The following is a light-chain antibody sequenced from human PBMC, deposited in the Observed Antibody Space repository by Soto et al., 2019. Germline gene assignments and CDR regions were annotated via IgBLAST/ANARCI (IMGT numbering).Light chain of an antibody. V-gene: IGLV1-51*01. CDR2: DNN. CDR3: GTWDSSLTAVL. J-gene: IGLJ2*01. CDR1: SSNIGNNL. Sequence: QSVLTQPPSVSATPGQTITISCSGSSSNIGNNLVSWYQQVPGTAPKLLIYDNNKRPSGIPDRFSGSKSGTSATLGITGLQTGDEADYYCGTWDSSLTAVLFGGGTKLTVL.